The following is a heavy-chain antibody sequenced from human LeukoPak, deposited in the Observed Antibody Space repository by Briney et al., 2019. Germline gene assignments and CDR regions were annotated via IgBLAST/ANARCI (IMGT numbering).Heavy chain of an antibody. CDR3: ARANRRYSNGGTEFDP. V-gene: IGHV3-11*04. CDR2: ISSSGTTM. D-gene: IGHD4-11*01. Sequence: GGSLRLSCAASGFTFNDYYMSWIRQAPGKGLEWVSYISSSGTTMYHEDSVKGRFTISRDNAKNSLYLQMNSLRAEDTAVYYCARANRRYSNGGTEFDPWGQGTLVTVSS. CDR1: GFTFNDYY. J-gene: IGHJ5*02.